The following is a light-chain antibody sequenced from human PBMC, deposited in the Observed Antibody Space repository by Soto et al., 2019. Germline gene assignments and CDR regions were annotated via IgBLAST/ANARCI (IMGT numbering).Light chain of an antibody. Sequence: QSVLTQPASVSGSPVQSITISCTGSSSDVGSYRLVSWYQCHPGKVPKLIIYEVSKRPSGVSNRFSGSEPVNTASLTISGLHADDEADYFCCSSAPSRTVVFGTGTKLTVL. J-gene: IGLJ1*01. CDR3: CSSAPSRTVV. CDR1: SSDVGSYRL. V-gene: IGLV2-23*02. CDR2: EVS.